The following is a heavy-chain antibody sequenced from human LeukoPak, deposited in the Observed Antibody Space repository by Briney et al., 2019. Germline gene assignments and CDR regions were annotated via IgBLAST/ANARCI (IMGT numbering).Heavy chain of an antibody. V-gene: IGHV3-7*04. Sequence: GGSLRLSCAASGFSFSSYWMTWVRQAPGKGLEWVANIKQDGSEKYYVDSVKGRFTISRDNAKNSLFLQLNSLRAEDTAVYYCARPDGTADVYFFDYWGQGTLVTVSS. J-gene: IGHJ4*02. CDR3: ARPDGTADVYFFDY. CDR1: GFSFSSYW. D-gene: IGHD5-24*01. CDR2: IKQDGSEK.